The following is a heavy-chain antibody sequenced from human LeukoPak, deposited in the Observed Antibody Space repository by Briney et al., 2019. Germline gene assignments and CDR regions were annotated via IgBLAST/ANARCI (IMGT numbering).Heavy chain of an antibody. CDR1: GYTFINHW. D-gene: IGHD1-26*01. J-gene: IGHJ5*02. Sequence: ASVKVSCKASGYTFINHWMHWVRQAPGQGLEWVGLVNPTGTTTLYAQKFQGRITLTRDMSATTDYMELSSLTSEDTAVYYCARDNSVGDIAWWFDPWGQGTLVTVSS. V-gene: IGHV1-46*01. CDR3: ARDNSVGDIAWWFDP. CDR2: VNPTGTTT.